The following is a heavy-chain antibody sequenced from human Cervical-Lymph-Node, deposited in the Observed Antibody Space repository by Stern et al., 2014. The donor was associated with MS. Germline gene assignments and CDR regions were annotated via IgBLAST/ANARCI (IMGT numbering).Heavy chain of an antibody. Sequence: VQLVESGAEVKKPGSSVRVSCKASGGTFNTYTVYWVRQAPGQGLEWMGEIIPMLVFPVYATRVQGRVTITLDESTTTAYIDLNSLTSEDTAVYYCARPRGREAASALDYWGQGTLVTVSS. J-gene: IGHJ4*02. D-gene: IGHD2-15*01. CDR3: ARPRGREAASALDY. V-gene: IGHV1-69*16. CDR1: GGTFNTYT. CDR2: IIPMLVFP.